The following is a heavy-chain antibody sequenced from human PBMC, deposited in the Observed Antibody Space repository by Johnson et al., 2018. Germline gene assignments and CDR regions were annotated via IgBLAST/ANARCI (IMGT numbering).Heavy chain of an antibody. CDR2: IYPGDSDT. CDR1: GYTFSTYW. J-gene: IGHJ2*01. V-gene: IGHV5-51*01. CDR3: TRHSSTASYLDL. D-gene: IGHD6-25*01. Sequence: VQLVQSGAEVKKPGESLKISCKGSGYTFSTYWIGWVRQMPGKGLEWMGIIYPGDSDTRYSPSFQGQVTTSADKSFTTPSLQWSTLKASDTPIYYCTRHSSTASYLDLWGRGTLVTVSS.